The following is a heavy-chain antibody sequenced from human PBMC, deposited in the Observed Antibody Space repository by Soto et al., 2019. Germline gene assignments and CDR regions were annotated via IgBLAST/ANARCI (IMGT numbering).Heavy chain of an antibody. CDR2: IIPIFGTA. CDR3: ARARPRGYCSGGSCYYNWFDP. J-gene: IGHJ5*02. Sequence: QVQLVQSGAEVKKPGSSVKVSCKASGGTFSSYAISWVRQAPGQGLEWMGGIIPIFGTANYAQKFQGRVTITADEFTSTAYMELSSLRSEDTAVYYCARARPRGYCSGGSCYYNWFDPWGQGTLVTVSS. V-gene: IGHV1-69*01. D-gene: IGHD2-15*01. CDR1: GGTFSSYA.